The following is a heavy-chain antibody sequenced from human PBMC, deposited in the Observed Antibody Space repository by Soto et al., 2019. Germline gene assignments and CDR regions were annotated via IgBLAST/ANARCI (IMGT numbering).Heavy chain of an antibody. CDR2: ISHDGQNQ. D-gene: IGHD2-2*01. CDR3: ARERADIVVAPVATSGMYV. V-gene: IGHV3-30*03. CDR1: GFAFGSHG. Sequence: QVQLVESGGGVVPPGRSLKLSCIASGFAFGSHGMHWVRQVSGKGLEWVAVISHDGQNQYYRESVKGRFTISRDNSKNSLFLEVHSLRVEDTAVYYCARERADIVVAPVATSGMYVWGQGTAVTVSS. J-gene: IGHJ6*02.